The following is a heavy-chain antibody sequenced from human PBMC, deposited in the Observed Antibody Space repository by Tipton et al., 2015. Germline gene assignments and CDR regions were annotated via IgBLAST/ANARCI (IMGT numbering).Heavy chain of an antibody. D-gene: IGHD3-22*01. Sequence: QLVQSGTEVKKPGYSVKVSCKASGGTFSSYAISWVRQAPGQGLEWMGGIIPIFGTANYAQKFQGRVTITADESTSTAYMELSSLRSEDTAVYYCARDKGGYKHYYYGMDVWGQGATVTVSS. CDR3: ARDKGGYKHYYYGMDV. CDR2: IIPIFGTA. V-gene: IGHV1-69*01. J-gene: IGHJ6*02. CDR1: GGTFSSYA.